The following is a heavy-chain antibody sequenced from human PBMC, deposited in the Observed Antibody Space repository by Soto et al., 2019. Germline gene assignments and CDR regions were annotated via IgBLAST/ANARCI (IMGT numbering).Heavy chain of an antibody. J-gene: IGHJ6*02. D-gene: IGHD5-18*01. CDR2: TSGSGHYI. Sequence: EVRLLESGGGLVQPGGSLRLYCAGSGFTSSNYSMSWVRQAPGKGLEWVSTTSGSGHYIQYRDSVKGRFTISRDNSKNTLYLQRNSLRAEDTAVYYCAGGAMVTPYYYGLDVWGQGTTVTVSS. V-gene: IGHV3-23*01. CDR3: AGGAMVTPYYYGLDV. CDR1: GFTSSNYS.